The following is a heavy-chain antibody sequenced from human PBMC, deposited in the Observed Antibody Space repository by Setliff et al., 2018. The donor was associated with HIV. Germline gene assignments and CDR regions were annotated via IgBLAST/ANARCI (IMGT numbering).Heavy chain of an antibody. V-gene: IGHV1-18*01. CDR2: ISTYSDET. D-gene: IGHD3-22*01. Sequence: ASVKVSCKPSGYTFTAYGLSWVRQAPGQGLEWMGWISTYSDETSYAQRLQGRVTMTTDTSTSTAYMELRSLRSDDTAVYYCAGVGYYDSSGYYYFSYYGMDVWGQGTTVTVSS. CDR1: GYTFTAYG. J-gene: IGHJ6*02. CDR3: AGVGYYDSSGYYYFSYYGMDV.